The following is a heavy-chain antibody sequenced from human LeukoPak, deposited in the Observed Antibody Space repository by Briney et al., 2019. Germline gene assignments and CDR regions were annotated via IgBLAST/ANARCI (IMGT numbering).Heavy chain of an antibody. CDR2: INPSSGAS. CDR1: RYSFTGYY. V-gene: IGHV1-2*02. Sequence: ASVKVSCKTSRYSFTGYYIHWVRQAPGQGLEWMGWINPSSGASKYAEKFQSRVTMTRDTSVSTAYMELSSLRSDDTAVYYCARDRIAVSGSDYWGQGTLVTVSS. CDR3: ARDRIAVSGSDY. D-gene: IGHD6-19*01. J-gene: IGHJ4*02.